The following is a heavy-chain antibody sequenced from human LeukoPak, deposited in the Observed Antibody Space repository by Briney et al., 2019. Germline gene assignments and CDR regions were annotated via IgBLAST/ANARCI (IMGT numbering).Heavy chain of an antibody. J-gene: IGHJ4*02. CDR1: GGTFSSYA. D-gene: IGHD3-22*01. CDR3: ARGITMTLTPWKGNGNGYYFDY. V-gene: IGHV1-69*05. CDR2: TIPIFGTA. Sequence: ASVKVSCKASGGTFSSYAISWVRQAPGQGLEWMGRTIPIFGTANYAQKFQGRVTITTDESTSTAYMELSSLRSEDTAVYYCARGITMTLTPWKGNGNGYYFDYWGQGTLVTVSS.